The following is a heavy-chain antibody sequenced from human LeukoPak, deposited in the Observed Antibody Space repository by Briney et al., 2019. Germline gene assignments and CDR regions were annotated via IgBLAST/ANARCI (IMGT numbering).Heavy chain of an antibody. CDR2: INHSGST. V-gene: IGHV4-34*01. CDR3: ARVWGVTDFYDNRGAFDI. J-gene: IGHJ3*02. Sequence: SETLSLTCAVYGGSFSGYYWSWIRQPPGKGLEWIGEINHSGSTNYNPSLKSRVTISVDTSKNQFSLKLSSVTAADTAVYYCARVWGVTDFYDNRGAFDIWGQGTMVTVSS. CDR1: GGSFSGYY. D-gene: IGHD3-22*01.